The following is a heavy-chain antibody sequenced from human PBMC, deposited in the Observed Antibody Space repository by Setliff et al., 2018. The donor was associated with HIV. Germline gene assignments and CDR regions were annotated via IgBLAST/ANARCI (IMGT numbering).Heavy chain of an antibody. Sequence: PGGSLRLSCVASGFTISYYGMHWVRQAPGKGLEWVAVISHDGGSTYYADSVKGRFTISRDNSKNTLDLQMSSLEAEDTAVYYCVREERAADSGSYYSSRWFDRWGQGTLVTVSS. J-gene: IGHJ5*02. CDR1: GFTISYYG. CDR2: ISHDGGST. CDR3: VREERAADSGSYYSSRWFDR. V-gene: IGHV3-30*03. D-gene: IGHD1-26*01.